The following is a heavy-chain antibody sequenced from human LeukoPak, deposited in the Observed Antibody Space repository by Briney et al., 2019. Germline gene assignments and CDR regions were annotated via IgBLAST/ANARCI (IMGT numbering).Heavy chain of an antibody. Sequence: GASVRVSCKASGYTLTSYGISCVRQAPGQGLEWMGWMSAYNGNTNYTQKLQGRVTMTTDTSTSTAYMELRSLRSDDTAVYYCARDHYQDDYVWGSYRYERPPNFDYWGQGTLVTVSS. CDR1: GYTLTSYG. D-gene: IGHD3-16*02. J-gene: IGHJ4*02. CDR2: MSAYNGNT. V-gene: IGHV1-18*01. CDR3: ARDHYQDDYVWGSYRYERPPNFDY.